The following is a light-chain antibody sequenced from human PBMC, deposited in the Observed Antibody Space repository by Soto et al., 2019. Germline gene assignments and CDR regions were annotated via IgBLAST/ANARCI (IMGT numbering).Light chain of an antibody. CDR3: QHYNRYSEA. CDR2: KAS. J-gene: IGKJ1*01. Sequence: DIQMTQSPSTLSGTVGDRVTITCRASQTTSSWLAWYQQKPGKAPKLLIYKASTLKSGVPSRFSGSGSGTEFTLNISSLQPDDFATYYCQHYNRYSEAFGQGTKVELK. CDR1: QTTSSW. V-gene: IGKV1-5*03.